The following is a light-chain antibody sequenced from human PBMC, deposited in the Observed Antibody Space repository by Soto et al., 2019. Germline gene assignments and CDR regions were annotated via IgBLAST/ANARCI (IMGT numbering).Light chain of an antibody. CDR2: NNN. CDR3: AAWDDSLNGVL. Sequence: QAVLTQPPSASGTPGQRVTISCSGSSSSIGSNPVHLYQQLPGTAPKLLVHNNNHRPSGVPDRFSGSKSGTSASLAISGLQSEDEADYYCAAWDDSLNGVLFGGGTKLTVL. V-gene: IGLV1-44*01. J-gene: IGLJ2*01. CDR1: SSSIGSNP.